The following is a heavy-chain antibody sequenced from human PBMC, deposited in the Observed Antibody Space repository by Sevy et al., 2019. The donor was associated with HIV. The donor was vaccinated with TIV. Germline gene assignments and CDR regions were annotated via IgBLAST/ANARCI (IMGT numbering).Heavy chain of an antibody. J-gene: IGHJ5*02. CDR3: AKDRTPYSSSSIAWFDP. CDR1: GFTFSSYG. V-gene: IGHV3-30*18. Sequence: GGSLRLSCAASGFTFSSYGMHWVRQAPGKGLEWVAASSNDGSNKYYADSVKGRFTISRDNSKNTLYLQMNSLRAEDTAVYYCAKDRTPYSSSSIAWFDPWGQGTLVTVSS. D-gene: IGHD6-6*01. CDR2: SSNDGSNK.